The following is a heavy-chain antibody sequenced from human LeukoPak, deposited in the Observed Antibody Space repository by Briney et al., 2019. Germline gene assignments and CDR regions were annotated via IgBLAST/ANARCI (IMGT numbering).Heavy chain of an antibody. CDR2: INHSGST. CDR1: GGSFSGYY. D-gene: IGHD1-26*01. CDR3: ARRRTLVGATTTYYFDY. J-gene: IGHJ4*02. V-gene: IGHV4-34*01. Sequence: PSETLSLTCAVYGGSFSGYYWSWIRQPPGKGLEWIGEINHSGSTNYNPSLKSRVTISVDTSKNQFSLKLSSVTAADTAVYYCARRRTLVGATTTYYFDYWGQGTLVTVSS.